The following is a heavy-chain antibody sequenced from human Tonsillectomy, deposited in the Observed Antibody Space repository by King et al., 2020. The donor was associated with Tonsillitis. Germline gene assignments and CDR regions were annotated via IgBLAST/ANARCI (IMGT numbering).Heavy chain of an antibody. Sequence: VQLVESGGGVVQPGRSLRLSCAASGFTFSNYGVNWVRQAPGKGLEWVAVISYDGSNKYYADSVKGRFTISRDNSKNTLYLQMNSLRAEDTAVYYCAKDSGSYRGWMDYSGQGTLVTVSS. D-gene: IGHD1-26*01. CDR2: ISYDGSNK. J-gene: IGHJ4*02. CDR1: GFTFSNYG. V-gene: IGHV3-30*18. CDR3: AKDSGSYRGWMDY.